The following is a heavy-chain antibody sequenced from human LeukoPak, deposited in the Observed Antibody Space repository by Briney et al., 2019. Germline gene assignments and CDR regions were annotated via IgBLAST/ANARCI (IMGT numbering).Heavy chain of an antibody. CDR1: GYTFTSYG. V-gene: IGHV1-18*01. J-gene: IGHJ6*03. CDR3: ARVSGYANYYYMDV. Sequence: ASVKVSCKASGYTFTSYGISWVRQAPGQGLEWMGWISAYNGNTNYAQKLQGRVTMTTDTSTSTAYMELRSLRSDDTAVYYCARVSGYANYYYMDVWGKGTTVTVSS. CDR2: ISAYNGNT. D-gene: IGHD5-12*01.